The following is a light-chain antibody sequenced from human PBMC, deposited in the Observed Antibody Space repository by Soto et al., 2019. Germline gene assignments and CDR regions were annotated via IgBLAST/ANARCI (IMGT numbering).Light chain of an antibody. V-gene: IGLV2-14*01. CDR1: ITDVGSSNY. CDR2: DVS. CDR3: SSYTTTSTWV. J-gene: IGLJ2*01. Sequence: QPASVSGSPGQSITISCTGTITDVGSSNYVSWYKQHPGKAPKLMIYDVSNRPSGVSNRFSGSKSGNTASLTISGLQAEDEADYYCSSYTTTSTWVFGGGTKVTVL.